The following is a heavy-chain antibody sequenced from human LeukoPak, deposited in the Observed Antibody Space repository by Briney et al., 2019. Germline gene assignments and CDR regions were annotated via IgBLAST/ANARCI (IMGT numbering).Heavy chain of an antibody. Sequence: GGSLRLSCAASGFTFSSYWMHWVRQAPGKGLVWVSRINSDGSSTNYADSVKGRFTISRDNAKNTLYLQMNSLRAEDTAVYYCARGDSSGWGLDYWGLGTLVTVSS. D-gene: IGHD6-19*01. J-gene: IGHJ4*02. V-gene: IGHV3-74*01. CDR2: INSDGSST. CDR1: GFTFSSYW. CDR3: ARGDSSGWGLDY.